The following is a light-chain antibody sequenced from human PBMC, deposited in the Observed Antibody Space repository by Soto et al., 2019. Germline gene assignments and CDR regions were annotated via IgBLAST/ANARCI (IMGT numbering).Light chain of an antibody. CDR1: QSVLYSSNNKNY. Sequence: DLVLTQSPDSLAVSLGERATINCKSSQSVLYSSNNKNYLAWYQQKPGQPPKLLIYWASTRESGVPDRFSGSGSGTDFTLTISSLQAEDVAVYYCQQYYSTPGTFGQGTKVDIK. V-gene: IGKV4-1*01. J-gene: IGKJ1*01. CDR2: WAS. CDR3: QQYYSTPGT.